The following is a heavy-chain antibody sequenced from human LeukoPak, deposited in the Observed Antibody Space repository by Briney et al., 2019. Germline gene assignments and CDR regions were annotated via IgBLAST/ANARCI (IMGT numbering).Heavy chain of an antibody. Sequence: GGSLRLSCAASGFTFSSYAMSWVRQAPGKGLEWVSAISGSGSSTYYADSVKGRFTISRDNSKNTLYLQMNSLRAEDTAVYYCAKDSVNYGSGSYYKGWFDPWGQGTLVTVSS. D-gene: IGHD3-10*01. J-gene: IGHJ5*02. V-gene: IGHV3-23*01. CDR3: AKDSVNYGSGSYYKGWFDP. CDR2: ISGSGSST. CDR1: GFTFSSYA.